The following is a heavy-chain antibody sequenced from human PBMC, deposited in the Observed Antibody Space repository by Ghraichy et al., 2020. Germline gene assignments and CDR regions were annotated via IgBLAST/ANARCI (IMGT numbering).Heavy chain of an antibody. D-gene: IGHD2/OR15-2a*01. V-gene: IGHV3-48*02. CDR3: ARDREEYKGDAFDI. CDR2: ISSSSSTI. J-gene: IGHJ3*02. Sequence: GGSLNISCAASGFTFSSYSMNWVRQAPGKGLEWVSYISSSSSTIYYADSVKGRFTISRDNAKNSLYLQMNSLRDEDTAVYYCARDREEYKGDAFDIWGQGTMVTVSS. CDR1: GFTFSSYS.